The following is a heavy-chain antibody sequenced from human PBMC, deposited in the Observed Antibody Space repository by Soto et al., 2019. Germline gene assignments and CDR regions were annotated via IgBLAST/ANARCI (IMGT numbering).Heavy chain of an antibody. V-gene: IGHV1-18*04. CDR1: GYTFTSYG. CDR2: ICAYNGNT. J-gene: IGHJ6*02. D-gene: IGHD3-22*01. CDR3: ARDGLENSIGYTTAGGLSYYCMDV. Sequence: ASVKVSCKASGYTFTSYGISRVRQAPGQGLEGMGWICAYNGNTNYAQKLQGRVTMTTDTSTSTAYMELRGLRYDETAVYYCARDGLENSIGYTTAGGLSYYCMDVWGQGTTVTVS.